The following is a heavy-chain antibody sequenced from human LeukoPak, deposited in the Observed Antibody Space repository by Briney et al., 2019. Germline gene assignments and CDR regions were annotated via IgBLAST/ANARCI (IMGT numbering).Heavy chain of an antibody. J-gene: IGHJ6*03. V-gene: IGHV3-20*04. Sequence: GGSLRLSCAASGFTFDDYGMSWVRHAPGKGLEWVSGINRNGGSTGYADSVKGRFTISRDNAKNSLYLQMNSLRAEDTALYYCARGGDYDYYYYMDVWGKGTTVTVSS. CDR2: INRNGGST. CDR1: GFTFDDYG. CDR3: ARGGDYDYYYYMDV. D-gene: IGHD2-21*02.